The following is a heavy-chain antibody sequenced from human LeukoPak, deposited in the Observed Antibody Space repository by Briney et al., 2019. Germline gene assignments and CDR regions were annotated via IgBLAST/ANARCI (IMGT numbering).Heavy chain of an antibody. V-gene: IGHV3-7*03. CDR2: IKEDGSEK. J-gene: IGHJ6*02. CDR1: GFTLGIYW. D-gene: IGHD3-9*01. Sequence: GGSLRLSCAASGFTLGIYWMSWVSQAPGKGLEWVANIKEDGSEKYYVDSAKGRFTISRDNARNSLFLQMNSLRVDDTAVYYCARGFDSYNGMDVWGQGTTVTVSS. CDR3: ARGFDSYNGMDV.